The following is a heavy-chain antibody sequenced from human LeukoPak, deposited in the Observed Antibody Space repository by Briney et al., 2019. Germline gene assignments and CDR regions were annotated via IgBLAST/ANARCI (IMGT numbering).Heavy chain of an antibody. J-gene: IGHJ4*02. V-gene: IGHV4-39*07. D-gene: IGHD3-10*01. CDR3: ARSYYGSGRYGPQFDY. CDR2: IFHSGST. CDR1: GDSISSSSYY. Sequence: EASETLSLTCTVSGDSISSSSYYWGWIRQPPGKGLEWIGSIFHSGSTYYNPSLKSRVTISVDTSKNQFSLKLSSVTAADTAVYYCARSYYGSGRYGPQFDYWGQGTLVTVSS.